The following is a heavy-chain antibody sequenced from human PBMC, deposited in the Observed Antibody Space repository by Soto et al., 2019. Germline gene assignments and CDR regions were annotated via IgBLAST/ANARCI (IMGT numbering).Heavy chain of an antibody. D-gene: IGHD3-3*01. J-gene: IGHJ4*02. CDR2: INSDGSIT. CDR3: ARENTIFPFFDY. CDR1: GFTLSSYW. V-gene: IGHV3-74*01. Sequence: GGSLRLSCAASGFTLSSYWMHWVRQAPGKGLVWVSRINSDGSITTYADSVKGRFTISRDNAKNTLYLQMNSLRAEDTAVYYCARENTIFPFFDYWGQGTLVTVSS.